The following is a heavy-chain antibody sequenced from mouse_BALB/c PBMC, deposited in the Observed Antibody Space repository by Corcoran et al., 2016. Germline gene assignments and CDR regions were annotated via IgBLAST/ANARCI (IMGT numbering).Heavy chain of an antibody. CDR3: ARWAYYGKGGAMDY. V-gene: IGHV1-39*01. Sequence: EIQLQQTGPELVKPGASVKISCKASGYSFTDYIMLWVKQSHGKSLEWIGNINPYYGSTSYNLKFKGKATLTVDKSSSTAYMQLNSLTSEDSAVYYCARWAYYGKGGAMDYWGQGTSVTVSS. D-gene: IGHD2-10*01. CDR2: INPYYGST. CDR1: GYSFTDYI. J-gene: IGHJ4*01.